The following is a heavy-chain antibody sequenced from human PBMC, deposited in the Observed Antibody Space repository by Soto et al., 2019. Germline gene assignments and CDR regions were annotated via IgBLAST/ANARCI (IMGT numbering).Heavy chain of an antibody. CDR3: AKDGIAAAHPYDSAY. CDR1: GFTISSYA. J-gene: IGHJ4*02. CDR2: ISGSGGST. V-gene: IGHV3-23*01. D-gene: IGHD6-13*01. Sequence: GGSMRVSCAAAGFTISSYAMSWVSQAQGKGLEWVSAISGSGGSTYYADSVKGRFTISRDNSKNTLYLQMSSLRAEDTAVYYCAKDGIAAAHPYDSAYWGQGTPVTVTS.